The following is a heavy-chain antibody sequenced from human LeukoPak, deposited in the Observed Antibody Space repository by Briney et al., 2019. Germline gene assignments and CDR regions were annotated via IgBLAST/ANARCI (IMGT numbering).Heavy chain of an antibody. CDR2: IYSGGRT. Sequence: GGSLRLSCAASGFTVSSNYMSWVRQAPGKGLEWVSVIYSGGRTYYADSVKGRFTISRDNSKNTLYLQMNSLRAEDTAVYYCARPWSSSGNQEPFNYYYYGMDVWGQGTTVTVSS. J-gene: IGHJ6*02. CDR1: GFTVSSNY. V-gene: IGHV3-53*01. CDR3: ARPWSSSGNQEPFNYYYYGMDV. D-gene: IGHD6-13*01.